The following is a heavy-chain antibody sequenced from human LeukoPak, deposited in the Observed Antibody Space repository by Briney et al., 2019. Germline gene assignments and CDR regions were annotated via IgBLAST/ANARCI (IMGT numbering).Heavy chain of an antibody. V-gene: IGHV3-48*01. D-gene: IGHD3-22*01. CDR3: ARDLGYYDV. Sequence: GGSLRLSCAASGFTFSSYSMNWVRQAPGKGLEWVSYISSSSSTIYYADSVKGRFTISRDNAKNSLYLQMNSLRAEDTAVYYCARDLGYYDVWGQGTLVTVSS. CDR2: ISSSSSTI. J-gene: IGHJ4*02. CDR1: GFTFSSYS.